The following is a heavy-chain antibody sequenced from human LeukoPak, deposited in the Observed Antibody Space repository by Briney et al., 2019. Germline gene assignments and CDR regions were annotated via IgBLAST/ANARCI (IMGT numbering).Heavy chain of an antibody. V-gene: IGHV5-51*07. CDR1: GYSFTSYW. Sequence: GESLKISCKGSGYSFTSYWIGWVHQMPGKGLEWMGIIYPGDSDTRYSPSFQGQVTISADKSISTAYLQWSSLKASDTAMYYCAREGDYYDSSGYYYVDYWGQGTLVTVSS. CDR2: IYPGDSDT. CDR3: AREGDYYDSSGYYYVDY. J-gene: IGHJ4*02. D-gene: IGHD3-22*01.